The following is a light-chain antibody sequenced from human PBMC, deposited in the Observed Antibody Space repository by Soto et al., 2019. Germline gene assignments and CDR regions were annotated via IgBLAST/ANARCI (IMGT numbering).Light chain of an antibody. V-gene: IGKV3-20*01. CDR1: QSVSSNY. CDR2: VAS. CDR3: HKDYSTPRT. Sequence: EIVLTQSPGTLSLSPGETATLSCRASQSVSSNYLSWYQQKPGQAPRLLIYVASSRATGIPDRFSGSGSATDFTLTISGLEPEYIAVYYCHKDYSTPRTFGQGTKVAIK. J-gene: IGKJ1*01.